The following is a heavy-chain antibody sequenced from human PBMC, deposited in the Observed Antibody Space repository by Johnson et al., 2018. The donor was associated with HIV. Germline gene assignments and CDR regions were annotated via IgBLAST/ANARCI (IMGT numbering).Heavy chain of an antibody. V-gene: IGHV3-7*03. D-gene: IGHD6-6*01. CDR1: GFTFSSYW. Sequence: MQLVESGGGVVQPGGSLRLSCAASGFTFSSYWMSWVRQAPGKGLEWVANIKQDGSEKYYVDSVKGRFTISRDNAKNSLYLQMNSLRAEDTAVYYCARVSRSSPAFDAFDIWGQGTLVTVSS. CDR3: ARVSRSSPAFDAFDI. J-gene: IGHJ3*02. CDR2: IKQDGSEK.